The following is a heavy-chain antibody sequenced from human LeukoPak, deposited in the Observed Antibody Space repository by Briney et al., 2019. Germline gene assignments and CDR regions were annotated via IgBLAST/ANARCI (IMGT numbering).Heavy chain of an antibody. J-gene: IGHJ4*02. D-gene: IGHD3-22*01. V-gene: IGHV3-11*01. CDR1: GFTFSDYY. CDR3: ARGPSWLLLRVFDY. Sequence: GGSLRLSCAASGFTFSDYYMSWIRQAPGKGLEWVSYISSSGSTIYYADSVKGRFTISRDNAKNSLYLQMNSLRAEDTAVHYCARGPSWLLLRVFDYWGQGILVTVSS. CDR2: ISSSGSTI.